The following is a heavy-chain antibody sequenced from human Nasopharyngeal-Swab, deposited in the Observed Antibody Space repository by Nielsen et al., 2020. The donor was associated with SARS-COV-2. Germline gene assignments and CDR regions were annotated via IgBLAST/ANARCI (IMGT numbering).Heavy chain of an antibody. D-gene: IGHD2-15*01. CDR1: GFSLSTSGRC. J-gene: IGHJ4*02. CDR2: IDWDDDK. V-gene: IGHV2-70*12. Sequence: SGPTLVKPTQTLTLTCTFSGFSLSTSGRCVSWIRQPPGKALEWLARIDWDDDKYYSTSLKTRLTISKDTSKNQVVLTMTNMDPVDTATYYCAHRKVLVGSYSYWGQGTLVTVSS. CDR3: AHRKVLVGSYSY.